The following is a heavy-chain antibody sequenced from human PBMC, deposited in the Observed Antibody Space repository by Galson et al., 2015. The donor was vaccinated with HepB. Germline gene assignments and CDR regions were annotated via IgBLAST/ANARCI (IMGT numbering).Heavy chain of an antibody. CDR1: GGTFSSYA. CDR2: IIPIFGTA. V-gene: IGHV1-69*13. D-gene: IGHD3-22*01. Sequence: SVKVSCKASGGTFSSYAISWVRQAPGQGLEWMGGIIPIFGTANYAQKFQGRVTITADESTSTAYMELSSLRSEDTAVYYCARGYYYDSSGYYYGMDVWGQGTTVTVSS. J-gene: IGHJ6*02. CDR3: ARGYYYDSSGYYYGMDV.